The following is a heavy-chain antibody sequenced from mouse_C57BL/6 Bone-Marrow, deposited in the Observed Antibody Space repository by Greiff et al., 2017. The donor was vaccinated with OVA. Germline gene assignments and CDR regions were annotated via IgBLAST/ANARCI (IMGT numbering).Heavy chain of an antibody. CDR1: GFTFSDYG. CDR3: AIYYDYFFDY. CDR2: ISSGSSTI. Sequence: EVQVVESGGGLVKPGGSLKLSCAASGFTFSDYGMHWVRQAPEKGLEWVAYISSGSSTIYYADTVKGRFTISRDNAKNTLFLQMTSLRSEDTAMYYCAIYYDYFFDYWGQGTTLTVSS. V-gene: IGHV5-17*01. J-gene: IGHJ2*01. D-gene: IGHD2-4*01.